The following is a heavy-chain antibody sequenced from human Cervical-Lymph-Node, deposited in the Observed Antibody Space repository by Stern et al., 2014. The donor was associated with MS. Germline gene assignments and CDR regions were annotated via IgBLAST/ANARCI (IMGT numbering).Heavy chain of an antibody. D-gene: IGHD2-2*02. Sequence: VQLLESGAEVRKPGASVKVSCRASGYTFSSFGISWVRRAPGQGLEWLGWISGYNGDTKYPQKFQGSVILTPDTSTSTAYMDLTSLRSDDTAMYYCARGPYCSSTSCYSNGYYFYGLDVWGQGTTVTVSS. J-gene: IGHJ6*02. V-gene: IGHV1-18*01. CDR3: ARGPYCSSTSCYSNGYYFYGLDV. CDR1: GYTFSSFG. CDR2: ISGYNGDT.